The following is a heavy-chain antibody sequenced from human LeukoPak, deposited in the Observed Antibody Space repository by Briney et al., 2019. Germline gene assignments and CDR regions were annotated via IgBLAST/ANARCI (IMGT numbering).Heavy chain of an antibody. Sequence: GGSLRLSCAASGFTFSSYAMHWVRQAPGKGLEWVAVISYDGSNKYYADSVKGRFTISRDNSKNTLYLQMNSLRAEDTAVYYRARDYSVVVAATPYNWFDPWGQGTLVTVSS. D-gene: IGHD2-15*01. V-gene: IGHV3-30-3*01. CDR2: ISYDGSNK. J-gene: IGHJ5*02. CDR3: ARDYSVVVAATPYNWFDP. CDR1: GFTFSSYA.